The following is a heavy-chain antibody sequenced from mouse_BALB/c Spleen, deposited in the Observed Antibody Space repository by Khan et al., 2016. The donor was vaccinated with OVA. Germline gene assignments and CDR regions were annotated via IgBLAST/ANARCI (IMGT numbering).Heavy chain of an antibody. CDR2: IAPANDNS. V-gene: IGHV14-3*02. J-gene: IGHJ2*01. Sequence: VQLQQSGAELVKPGASVKLSCTASGFNIKDTHMHWVKQRPEQGLEWIGRIAPANDNSKYDPRFQGKATITADTSSNTAYLHLSSLTSEDTAVYYCAPAGTGDYFDYWGQGTTLTVSS. CDR3: APAGTGDYFDY. CDR1: GFNIKDTH. D-gene: IGHD4-1*01.